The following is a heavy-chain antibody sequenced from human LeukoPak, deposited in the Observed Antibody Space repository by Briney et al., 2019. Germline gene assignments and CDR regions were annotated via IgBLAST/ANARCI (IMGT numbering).Heavy chain of an antibody. Sequence: PSETLSLTCTVSGGSISSGGYYWSWIRQHPGKGLEWIGYIYYSGSTYYNPSLKSRVTISVDTSKNQFSLKLSSVTAADTAVYYCARGRSQWLVPPYYYYGMDVWGQGTTVTVSS. J-gene: IGHJ6*02. CDR1: GGSISSGGYY. D-gene: IGHD6-19*01. V-gene: IGHV4-31*03. CDR2: IYYSGST. CDR3: ARGRSQWLVPPYYYYGMDV.